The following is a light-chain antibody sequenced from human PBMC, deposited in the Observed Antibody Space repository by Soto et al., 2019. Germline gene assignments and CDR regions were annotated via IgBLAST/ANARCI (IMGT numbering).Light chain of an antibody. CDR3: LQDFYYPWT. J-gene: IGKJ1*01. Sequence: AIQMTQSPSSLSASERDRVTITCRSGQGIGTDLAWFQQRPGQAPKLLIYAASGLQSGVPSRFRDRGSGTVFTLTISILHAEYFATYCWLQDFYYPWTFGQGTKVDIK. CDR1: QGIGTD. CDR2: AAS. V-gene: IGKV1-6*01.